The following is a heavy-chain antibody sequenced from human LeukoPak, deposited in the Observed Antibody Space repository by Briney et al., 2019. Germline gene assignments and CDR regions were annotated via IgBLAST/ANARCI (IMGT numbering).Heavy chain of an antibody. CDR1: GGSISSSSYY. Sequence: SETLSLTCTVSGGSISSSSYYWGWIRQPPGKGLEWIGSIYYSGSTYYNPSLKSRVTISVDTSKNQFSLKLSSVTAADTAVYHCARLRRLQFSYWGQGTLVTVSS. J-gene: IGHJ4*02. D-gene: IGHD4-17*01. CDR3: ARLRRLQFSY. V-gene: IGHV4-39*01. CDR2: IYYSGST.